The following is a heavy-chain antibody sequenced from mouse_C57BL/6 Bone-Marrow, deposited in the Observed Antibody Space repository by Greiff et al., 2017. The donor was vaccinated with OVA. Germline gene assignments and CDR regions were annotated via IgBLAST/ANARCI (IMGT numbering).Heavy chain of an antibody. CDR1: GFTFSSYA. V-gene: IGHV5-9-1*02. CDR3: TRDYYYGFAY. D-gene: IGHD1-1*01. J-gene: IGHJ3*01. Sequence: EVMLVESGEGLVKPGGSLKLSCAASGFTFSSYAMSWVRQTPEKRLAWVAYISSGGDYIYYADTVKGRFTISRDNARNTLYLQMSSLKSEDTAMYYCTRDYYYGFAYWGQGTLVTVSA. CDR2: ISSGGDYI.